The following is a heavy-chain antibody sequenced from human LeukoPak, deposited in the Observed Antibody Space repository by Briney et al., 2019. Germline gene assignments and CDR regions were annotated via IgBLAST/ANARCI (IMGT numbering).Heavy chain of an antibody. CDR1: GGSISSYY. CDR3: ARVMGFTIFGVVITYYYYVDV. V-gene: IGHV4-59*01. Sequence: SETLSLTCTVSGGSISSYYWSWIRQPPGKGLEWIGYIYYSGSTNYNPSLKSRVTISVDTSKNQFSLKLSSATAADTAVYYCARVMGFTIFGVVITYYYYVDVWGKGTTVTVSS. J-gene: IGHJ6*03. D-gene: IGHD3-3*01. CDR2: IYYSGST.